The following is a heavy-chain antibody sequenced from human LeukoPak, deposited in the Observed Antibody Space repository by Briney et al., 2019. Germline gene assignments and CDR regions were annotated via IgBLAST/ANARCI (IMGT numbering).Heavy chain of an antibody. J-gene: IGHJ6*03. Sequence: GGSLRLSCAASGFTFSGSAMHWVRQAPGKGLEWVSAISGSGGSTYYADSVKGRFTISRDNSKNTLYLQMNSLRAEDTAVYYCAKAGAGSSSHQEYYYYYMDVWGKGTTVTISS. CDR2: ISGSGGST. V-gene: IGHV3-23*01. D-gene: IGHD6-13*01. CDR3: AKAGAGSSSHQEYYYYYMDV. CDR1: GFTFSGSA.